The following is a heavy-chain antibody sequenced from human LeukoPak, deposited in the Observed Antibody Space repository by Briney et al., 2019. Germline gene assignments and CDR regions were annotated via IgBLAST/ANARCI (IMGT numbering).Heavy chain of an antibody. Sequence: KPGGSLRLSCAASGFTFSSYSMNWVRQAPGKGLEWVSSISSSSSYIYYADSVKGRFTISRDNAKNSLYLQMNSLRAEDTAVYYCARHIGRIVSDAFAIWGQGTMVTVSS. D-gene: IGHD2-21*01. V-gene: IGHV3-21*01. J-gene: IGHJ3*02. CDR3: ARHIGRIVSDAFAI. CDR1: GFTFSSYS. CDR2: ISSSSSYI.